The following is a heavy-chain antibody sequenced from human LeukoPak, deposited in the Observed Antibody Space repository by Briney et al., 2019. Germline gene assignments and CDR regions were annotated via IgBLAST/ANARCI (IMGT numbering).Heavy chain of an antibody. V-gene: IGHV3-21*04. CDR1: GLTFSGYT. CDR2: ISPSGNYI. Sequence: PGGSLRLSCAASGLTFSGYTMNWVRQAPGKGLEWVASISPSGNYIYYADSVKGRFTISRDNAKNSLYLQMNSLRAEDTAVYYCAGDYGDYEGWFDPWGQGTLVTVSS. J-gene: IGHJ5*02. D-gene: IGHD4-17*01. CDR3: AGDYGDYEGWFDP.